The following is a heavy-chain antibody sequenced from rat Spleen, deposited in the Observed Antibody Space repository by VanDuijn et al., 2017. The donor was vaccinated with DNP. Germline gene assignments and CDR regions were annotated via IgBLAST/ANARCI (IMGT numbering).Heavy chain of an antibody. CDR1: GFTFNNYW. CDR3: ATSPGPNWFAY. V-gene: IGHV5-31*01. J-gene: IGHJ3*01. D-gene: IGHD1-4*01. CDR2: ITPSGGST. Sequence: EVQLVGSGGGLVQPGRSLKLSCVASGFTFNNYWMTWIRQVPGKGLEWIASITPSGGSTSYLDSMKGRFTISRDNANHTLYLQMDSLRSEDTATYYCATSPGPNWFAYWGQGTLVTVSS.